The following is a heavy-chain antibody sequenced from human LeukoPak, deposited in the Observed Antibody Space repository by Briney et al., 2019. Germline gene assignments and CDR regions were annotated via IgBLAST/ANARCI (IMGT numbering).Heavy chain of an antibody. Sequence: GGSLRLSCAASGFSFDDYAMHWVRQAPGKGLELVSGISWNSGKIGYADSVKGRFTISRDNAKNSLYLQMNSLRAEDTALYYCAKDKNGDYVGIFDYWGQGTLVTVSS. CDR1: GFSFDDYA. CDR3: AKDKNGDYVGIFDY. CDR2: ISWNSGKI. V-gene: IGHV3-9*01. J-gene: IGHJ4*02. D-gene: IGHD4-17*01.